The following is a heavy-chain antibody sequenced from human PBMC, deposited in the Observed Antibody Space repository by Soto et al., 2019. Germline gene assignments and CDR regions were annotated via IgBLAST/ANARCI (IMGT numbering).Heavy chain of an antibody. CDR1: GFSFNNHA. CDR2: ISGSGSTT. J-gene: IGHJ3*01. D-gene: IGHD3-22*01. Sequence: EVQLLESGGGLVQPGGSLRLSCAASGFSFNNHAMTWVRQSPGKGLDWVSGISGSGSTTHYADSVTGGFTISRDNSKDTRYLQMNSLRADDTAVYFCAKDRLMLSMVVVGAFDFWGLGTMVTVSS. CDR3: AKDRLMLSMVVVGAFDF. V-gene: IGHV3-23*01.